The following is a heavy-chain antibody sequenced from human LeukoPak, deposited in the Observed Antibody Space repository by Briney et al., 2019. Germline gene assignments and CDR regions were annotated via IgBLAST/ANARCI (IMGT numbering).Heavy chain of an antibody. CDR3: AKDTYSSGWSSNSFDY. D-gene: IGHD6-19*01. Sequence: GRSLRLSCAASGFTFDDYAMHWVRQAPGKGLEWVSGISWNSGSIGYADSVKGRFTISRDNAKNSLYLQMNSLRAEDTALYYCAKDTYSSGWSSNSFDYWGQGTLVTVSS. CDR1: GFTFDDYA. CDR2: ISWNSGSI. V-gene: IGHV3-9*01. J-gene: IGHJ4*02.